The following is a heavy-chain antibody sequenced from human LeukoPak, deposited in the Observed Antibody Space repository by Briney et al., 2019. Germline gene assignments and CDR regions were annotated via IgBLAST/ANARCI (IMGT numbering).Heavy chain of an antibody. CDR2: IYHSGRT. V-gene: IGHV4-34*01. CDR1: GGSFSGYY. D-gene: IGHD3-22*01. Sequence: SETLSLTCAVYGGSFSGYYWSWIRQPPGKGLELIGSIYHSGRTFYNPSLKSRVTISVDPSKNQFSLNLSSVTAADTAVYYCAPPPYYYEANGYSVAWGQGTLVTVSS. J-gene: IGHJ5*02. CDR3: APPPYYYEANGYSVA.